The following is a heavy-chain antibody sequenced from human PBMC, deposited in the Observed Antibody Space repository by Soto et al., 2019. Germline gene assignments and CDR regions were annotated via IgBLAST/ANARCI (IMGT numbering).Heavy chain of an antibody. Sequence: SESLSRTCPVTGGAISGYYWAWIRQSDGEGLEWIGRIYSSGSTNYNPSLKSRVTISLDTSMNYFSLRLSSVTAADTAVYYCARGQRFSDWFDPWGQGTLVTVSS. V-gene: IGHV4-4*07. D-gene: IGHD3-3*01. CDR1: GGAISGYY. CDR3: ARGQRFSDWFDP. J-gene: IGHJ5*02. CDR2: IYSSGST.